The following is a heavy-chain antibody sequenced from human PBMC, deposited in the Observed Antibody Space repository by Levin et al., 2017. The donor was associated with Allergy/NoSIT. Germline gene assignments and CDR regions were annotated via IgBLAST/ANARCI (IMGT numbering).Heavy chain of an antibody. D-gene: IGHD2-2*01. J-gene: IGHJ1*01. CDR3: ARGRRCSSTSCYGEYFQH. CDR2: INHSGST. Sequence: TASETLPLTCAVYGGSFSGYYWSWIRQPPGKGLEWIGEINHSGSTNYNPSLKSRVTISVDTSKNQFSLKLSSVTAADTAVYYCARGRRCSSTSCYGEYFQHWGQGTLVTVSS. V-gene: IGHV4-34*01. CDR1: GGSFSGYY.